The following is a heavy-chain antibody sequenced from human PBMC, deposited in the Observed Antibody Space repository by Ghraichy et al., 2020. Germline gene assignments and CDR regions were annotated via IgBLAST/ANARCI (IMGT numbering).Heavy chain of an antibody. CDR1: GGSISSYY. Sequence: SETLSLTCTVSGGSISSYYWSWIRQPPGKGLEWIGYIYYSGSTNYNPSLKSRVTISVDTSKNQFSLKLSSVTAADTAGYYCARVECSGGSCYSFIWGQGTMVTVSS. J-gene: IGHJ3*02. CDR3: ARVECSGGSCYSFI. D-gene: IGHD2-15*01. CDR2: IYYSGST. V-gene: IGHV4-59*01.